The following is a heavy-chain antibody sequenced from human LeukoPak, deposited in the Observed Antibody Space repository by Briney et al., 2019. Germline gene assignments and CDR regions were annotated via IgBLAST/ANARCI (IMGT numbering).Heavy chain of an antibody. Sequence: QTGGSLRLSCAASGFTFSSYWMNWVRQAPGKGLEWVANIKQDESEKHYVDSVKGRYTISRDNAKSSLYLQMNSLRAEDTAVYYCASGGHVDWLGQGTLVTVSS. CDR2: IKQDESEK. CDR3: ASGGHVDW. D-gene: IGHD3-16*01. V-gene: IGHV3-7*01. CDR1: GFTFSSYW. J-gene: IGHJ4*02.